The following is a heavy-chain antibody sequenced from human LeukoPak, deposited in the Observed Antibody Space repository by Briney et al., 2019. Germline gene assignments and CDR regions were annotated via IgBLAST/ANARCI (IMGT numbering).Heavy chain of an antibody. CDR1: GFTFSSHW. J-gene: IGHJ5*02. V-gene: IGHV3-7*01. Sequence: GGSLRLSCSASGFTFSSHWMSWVRQAPGKGLEWVANIKQDGSEKYYVDSVKGRFTISRDNAKNSLYLQMNSLRAEDTAVYYCARGGSGWTWGQGTLVTVSS. CDR3: ARGGSGWT. CDR2: IKQDGSEK. D-gene: IGHD6-19*01.